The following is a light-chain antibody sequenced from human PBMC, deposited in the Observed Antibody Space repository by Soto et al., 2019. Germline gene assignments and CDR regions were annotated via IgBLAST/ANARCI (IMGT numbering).Light chain of an antibody. V-gene: IGKV3-11*01. CDR2: DAS. CDR3: QQRSNWPPD. CDR1: QSVSSY. Sequence: EIVLTQSPATLSLSPGERATLSCRASQSVSSYLAWYQQKPVQAPRLLIYDASNRATGIPARFSGSGSGTDFTLTISSLEPEDCAVYYCQQRSNWPPDFGQGTRLEIK. J-gene: IGKJ5*01.